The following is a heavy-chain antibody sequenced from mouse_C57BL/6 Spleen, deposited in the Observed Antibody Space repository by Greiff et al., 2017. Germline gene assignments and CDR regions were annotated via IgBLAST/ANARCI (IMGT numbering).Heavy chain of an antibody. V-gene: IGHV7-3*01. D-gene: IGHD2-3*01. J-gene: IGHJ3*01. CDR3: ASSGRYDPFAY. CDR2: IRNKANGYTT. CDR1: GFTFTDYY. Sequence: EVKVVESGGGLVQPGGSLSLSCAASGFTFTDYYMSWVRQPPGKALEWLGFIRNKANGYTTEYSASVKGRFTISRDNSQSILYLQMNALRAEDSATYYCASSGRYDPFAYWGQGTLVTVSA.